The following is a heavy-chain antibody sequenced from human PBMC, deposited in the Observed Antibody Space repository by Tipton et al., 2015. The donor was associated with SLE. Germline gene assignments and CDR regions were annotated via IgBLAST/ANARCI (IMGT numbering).Heavy chain of an antibody. CDR1: GASISSYY. V-gene: IGHV4-59*01. D-gene: IGHD6-13*01. CDR3: ARGEAAAAEPYYFDY. Sequence: TLSLTCTVSGASISSYYWSWIRQPPGKGLEWIGYIYYSGNTNYNPSLKNRATISVDTSKTQFSLKLSSVTAADTAVYYCARGEAAAAEPYYFDYWGQGTLVTVSS. J-gene: IGHJ4*02. CDR2: IYYSGNT.